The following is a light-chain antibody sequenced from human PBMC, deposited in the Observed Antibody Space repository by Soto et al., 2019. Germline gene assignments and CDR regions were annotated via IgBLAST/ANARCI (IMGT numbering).Light chain of an antibody. V-gene: IGLV2-14*01. CDR1: SSDVGGYKY. J-gene: IGLJ1*01. Sequence: QSALTQPASVSGSPGQSITISCAGTSSDVGGYKYVSWYQQHPGRAPKLLIYEVSNRPSGVSNRFSGSKSGNTASLTISGLQAEDEADYYCNPYTSTYTGVFGTGTKLTVL. CDR2: EVS. CDR3: NPYTSTYTGV.